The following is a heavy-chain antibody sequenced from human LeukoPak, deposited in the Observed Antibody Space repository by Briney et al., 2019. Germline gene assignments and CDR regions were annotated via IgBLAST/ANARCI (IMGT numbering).Heavy chain of an antibody. CDR3: ERGLLWFGEFRYFDY. J-gene: IGHJ4*02. Sequence: SETLSLTCTVSGGSISSGGYYWSWIRQHPAKGLEWIGYIYYSGSTYYKPSVKSRITISIDTSKNQFSLKLSSVTAADTAVYYCERGLLWFGEFRYFDYWGQGTLVTVSS. V-gene: IGHV4-31*03. CDR2: IYYSGST. CDR1: GGSISSGGYY. D-gene: IGHD3-10*01.